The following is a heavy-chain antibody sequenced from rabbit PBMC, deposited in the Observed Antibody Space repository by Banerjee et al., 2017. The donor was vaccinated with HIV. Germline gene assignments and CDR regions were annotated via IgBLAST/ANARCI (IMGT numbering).Heavy chain of an antibody. D-gene: IGHD4-1*01. CDR1: GFSFSNKYV. V-gene: IGHV1S40*01. Sequence: QSLEESGGDLVKPGASLTLTCTASGFSFSNKYVMCWVRQASGKGLEWIACINTSSGNTVYATWAKGRFTISKTSSTTVTLQMTSLTVADTATYFCARYSSGWDYFDLWGPGTLVTVS. J-gene: IGHJ4*01. CDR3: ARYSSGWDYFDL. CDR2: INTSSGNT.